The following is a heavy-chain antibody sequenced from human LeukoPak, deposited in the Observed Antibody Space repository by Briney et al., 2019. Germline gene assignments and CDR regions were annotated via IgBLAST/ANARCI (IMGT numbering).Heavy chain of an antibody. D-gene: IGHD3-22*01. Sequence: SETLSLTCTVSGGSISSSNYYWGWIRQPPGKGLEWIGSIYYSGSTYYNPSLKSRVIISVGTSKNQFSLKLSSVTAADTAVYYCARQGKDSSGYLFFDYWGQGTLVTVSS. CDR1: GGSISSSNYY. CDR3: ARQGKDSSGYLFFDY. CDR2: IYYSGST. J-gene: IGHJ4*02. V-gene: IGHV4-39*01.